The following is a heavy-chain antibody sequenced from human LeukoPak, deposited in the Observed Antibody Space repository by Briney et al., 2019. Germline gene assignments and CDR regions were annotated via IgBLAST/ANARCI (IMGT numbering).Heavy chain of an antibody. CDR2: ISTSSSYI. V-gene: IGHV3-21*01. CDR1: GFKFSGYS. CDR3: ARDSGNWNYFGS. D-gene: IGHD1-1*01. J-gene: IGHJ4*02. Sequence: GGSLRLSCVVSGFKFSGYSMNWVRQAPGRGLEWVSFISTSSSYIYYSDSVKGRFTSSRDNARNSLFLQMDSLRAEDTAVYYCARDSGNWNYFGSWGQGTLVAVSS.